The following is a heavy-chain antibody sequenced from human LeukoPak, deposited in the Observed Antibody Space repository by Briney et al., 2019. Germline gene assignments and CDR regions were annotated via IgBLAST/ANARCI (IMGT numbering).Heavy chain of an antibody. CDR3: ATDFRGPLDY. V-gene: IGHV1-8*01. J-gene: IGHJ4*02. D-gene: IGHD3-3*01. CDR1: GYTFTSYD. Sequence: GASVKVSCKASGYTFTSYDINWVRQATGQGLEWMGWMNPNSGNTGYAQKFQGRVTMTEDTSTDTAYMELSSLRSEDTAVYYCATDFRGPLDYWGQGTLVTVSS. CDR2: MNPNSGNT.